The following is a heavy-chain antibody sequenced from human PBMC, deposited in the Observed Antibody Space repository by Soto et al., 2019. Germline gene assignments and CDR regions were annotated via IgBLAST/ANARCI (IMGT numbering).Heavy chain of an antibody. D-gene: IGHD2-15*01. Sequence: QLQLQQSGSGLVKPSQTLALTCTVSGASISSGPYSWNWLRQTPGKGLEWIGFIYHSGSTTYSPSLKNRVTISIDKSQDQFSLLLQSVTAADTGVYFCAQGGIREGLKHFSAWGQGTLVVVSS. J-gene: IGHJ5*02. V-gene: IGHV4-30-2*01. CDR1: GASISSGPYS. CDR2: IYHSGST. CDR3: AQGGIREGLKHFSA.